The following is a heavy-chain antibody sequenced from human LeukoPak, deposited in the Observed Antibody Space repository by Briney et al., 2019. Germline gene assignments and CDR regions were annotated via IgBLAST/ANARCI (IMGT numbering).Heavy chain of an antibody. Sequence: PSETLSLTCTVSGGSFSSHYWSWIRQPAGKGLEWIGHIFASGSTKYNPSLQSRVTMSVDTSKNQFSLKLSSVTAADTAVYYCAREYYYDSSGYWTDAFDIWGQGTMVTVSS. CDR3: AREYYYDSSGYWTDAFDI. CDR1: GGSFSSHY. J-gene: IGHJ3*02. D-gene: IGHD3-22*01. V-gene: IGHV4-4*07. CDR2: IFASGST.